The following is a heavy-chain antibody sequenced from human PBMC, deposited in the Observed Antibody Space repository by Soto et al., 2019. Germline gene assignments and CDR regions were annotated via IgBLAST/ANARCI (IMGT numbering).Heavy chain of an antibody. CDR1: GYTFTNYG. V-gene: IGHV1-18*01. Sequence: ASVKVSCKASGYTFTNYGINWLRQARGQGIEWMGWFNPKNGNTNYAQTFEGRLTLTPDTPTSTAFMELSNLRSDDTDFYYCARVNFAEPFDSWGQGTLVTVSS. J-gene: IGHJ4*02. CDR2: FNPKNGNT. CDR3: ARVNFAEPFDS.